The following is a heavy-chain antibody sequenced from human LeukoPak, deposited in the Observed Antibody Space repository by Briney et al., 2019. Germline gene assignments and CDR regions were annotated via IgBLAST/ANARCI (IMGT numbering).Heavy chain of an antibody. D-gene: IGHD6-13*01. J-gene: IGHJ4*02. CDR1: GFTFRSYW. V-gene: IGHV3-21*01. CDR3: ARTANFAAGYYIDY. Sequence: PGGSLRLSCTTSGFTFRSYWMSWLRQAPGKGLEWVSSISGSSRHKYYADSVKGRFTISRDNAKNSLYLQMNSLRAEDTAVYYCARTANFAAGYYIDYWGQGTLVTVSS. CDR2: ISGSSRHK.